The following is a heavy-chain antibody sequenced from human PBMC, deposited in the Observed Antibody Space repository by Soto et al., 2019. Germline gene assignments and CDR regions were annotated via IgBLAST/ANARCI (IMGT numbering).Heavy chain of an antibody. D-gene: IGHD3-22*01. V-gene: IGHV2-26*01. Sequence: VKPPDTLPLCLPRCGFSHSQARMGVGWNRQPPGKAPEWLAHIFSNDEKFYSTSLKSRLTISKDTSKSQVVLTMTNMDPVDTATYFCARKRHYYDNRGLKKYVFDYWGQGTLVTVSS. CDR1: GFSHSQARMG. CDR2: IFSNDEK. J-gene: IGHJ4*02. CDR3: ARKRHYYDNRGLKKYVFDY.